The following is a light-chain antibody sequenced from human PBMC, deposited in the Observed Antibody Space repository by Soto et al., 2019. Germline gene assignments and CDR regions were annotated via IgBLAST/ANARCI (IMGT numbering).Light chain of an antibody. CDR3: QQRYNTPLT. J-gene: IGKJ4*01. CDR2: GAS. Sequence: DIQMTPSPSSLSASVGDRVTITCRASQSMSTYLNWFQQKPGKAPKVQTYGASSSQSGDPSRFSGSGSGTDLTLTISSLQPEDVATYYCQQRYNTPLTVGGATKVEIK. V-gene: IGKV1-39*01. CDR1: QSMSTY.